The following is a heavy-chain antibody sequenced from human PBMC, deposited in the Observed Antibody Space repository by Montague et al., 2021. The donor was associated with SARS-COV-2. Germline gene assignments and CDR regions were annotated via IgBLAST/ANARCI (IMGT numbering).Heavy chain of an antibody. D-gene: IGHD2-15*01. CDR2: IYYSGST. CDR1: GGSISSYY. CDR3: ARRRRAPYCSGGSCYSPPGGFDP. J-gene: IGHJ5*02. Sequence: SETLSLTCTVSGGSISSYYWSWILQPPGKGLEWIGYIYYSGSTNYNPSLKSRVTISVDTSKNQFSLKLSSVTAADTAVYYCARRRRAPYCSGGSCYSPPGGFDPWGQGTLVTVSS. V-gene: IGHV4-59*08.